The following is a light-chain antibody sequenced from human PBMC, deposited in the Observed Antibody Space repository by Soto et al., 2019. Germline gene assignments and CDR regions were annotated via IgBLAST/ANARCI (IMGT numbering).Light chain of an antibody. Sequence: DIQMTQSPSVLSASVGDRVTITCRASQSVSSWLAWYQQKPGKAPKLLIFEASTLQRGVPSRFSGSGSGTEVTLTINNLEPDDFATYYCQHYDSHRGSFGQGSKLEIK. CDR3: QHYDSHRGS. J-gene: IGKJ2*01. V-gene: IGKV1-5*01. CDR2: EAS. CDR1: QSVSSW.